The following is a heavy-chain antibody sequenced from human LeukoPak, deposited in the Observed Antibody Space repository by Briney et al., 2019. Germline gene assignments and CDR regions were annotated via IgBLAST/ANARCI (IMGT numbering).Heavy chain of an antibody. CDR1: GFTFSSYW. V-gene: IGHV3-7*01. J-gene: IGHJ4*02. CDR2: IKKDGSEK. CDR3: ARHLSGVTGYTYGRGIDY. Sequence: GGSLRLSCAASGFTFSSYWMSWVRQAPGKGLEWVANIKKDGSEKYYVDSVKGRFTISRDNAKTSLYLQMNSLRAKDTAVYYCARHLSGVTGYTYGRGIDYWGQGTLVTVSS. D-gene: IGHD5-18*01.